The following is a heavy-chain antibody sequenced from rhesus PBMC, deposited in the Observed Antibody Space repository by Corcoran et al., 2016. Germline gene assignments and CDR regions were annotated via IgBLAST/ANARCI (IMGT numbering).Heavy chain of an antibody. Sequence: EVQLVQSGAEVKKPGASVKVSCKVSGYTFTELSMHWVRQAPGKGLEWMGGSDPVKGEIRNAEKVQCRCTMTEDTSTDTDYMGLSSLTSEDTAVYYCARVSTFGGSLDVWGRGVLVTVSS. CDR3: ARVSTFGGSLDV. V-gene: IGHV1-156*01. CDR1: GYTFTELS. D-gene: IGHD2-15*01. J-gene: IGHJ5-2*02. CDR2: SDPVKGEI.